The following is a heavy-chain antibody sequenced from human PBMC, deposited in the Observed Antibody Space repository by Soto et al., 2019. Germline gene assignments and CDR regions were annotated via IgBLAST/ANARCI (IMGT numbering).Heavy chain of an antibody. V-gene: IGHV3-53*01. CDR1: GFTVSSNY. J-gene: IGHJ6*02. CDR3: ARDQASYGMDV. CDR2: IYSGGST. Sequence: GGSLRLSCAASGFTVSSNYMSWVRQAPGKGLEWVSVIYSGGSTYYADSVKGRFTISRDNSKNTPYLQMNSLRAEDTAVYYCARDQASYGMDVWGQGTTVTVSS.